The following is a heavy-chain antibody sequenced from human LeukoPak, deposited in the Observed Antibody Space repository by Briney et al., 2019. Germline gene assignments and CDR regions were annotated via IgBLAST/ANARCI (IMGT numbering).Heavy chain of an antibody. V-gene: IGHV5-51*01. CDR2: IYPGDSDT. J-gene: IGHJ4*02. CDR3: ARPQGYCSGGSCYFIFDY. CDR1: GYSFTSYW. D-gene: IGHD2-15*01. Sequence: GESLKISCKGSGYSFTSYWIGWVRQMPGVGLEWMGIIYPGDSDTRYSPSFQGQVTISADKSISTAYLQWSSLKASDTAMYYCARPQGYCSGGSCYFIFDYWGQGTLVTVSS.